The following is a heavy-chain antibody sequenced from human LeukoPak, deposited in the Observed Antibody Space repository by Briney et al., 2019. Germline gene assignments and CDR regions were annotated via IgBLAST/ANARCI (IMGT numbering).Heavy chain of an antibody. J-gene: IGHJ4*02. D-gene: IGHD3-9*01. V-gene: IGHV1-24*01. CDR1: GGTFSSYA. Sequence: ASVKVSCKASGGTFSSYAISWVRQAPGKGVEWMGGFDPEDGETIYAQKFQGRVTMTEDTSTDTAYMELSSLRSEDTAVYYCATDLAHYDILTGYPDYWGQGTLVTVSS. CDR2: FDPEDGET. CDR3: ATDLAHYDILTGYPDY.